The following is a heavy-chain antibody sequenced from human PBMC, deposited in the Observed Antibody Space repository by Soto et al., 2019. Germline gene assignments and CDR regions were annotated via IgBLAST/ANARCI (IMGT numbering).Heavy chain of an antibody. CDR3: ARDDYKDGGNNWFDP. V-gene: IGHV4-4*07. D-gene: IGHD3-16*01. CDR1: GGSITNYY. CDR2: IYTKERT. Sequence: PSKTLSLTCTVSGGSITNYYWSWIRQPAGKGLEWIGRIYTKERTNYNLSFRNRVTMSVDTSKNQFSLKLDAVTAADTAVYYCARDDYKDGGNNWFDPWGQGTLVTVSS. J-gene: IGHJ5*02.